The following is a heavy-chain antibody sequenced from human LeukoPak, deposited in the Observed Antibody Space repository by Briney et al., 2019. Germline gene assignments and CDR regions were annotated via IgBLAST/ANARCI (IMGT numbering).Heavy chain of an antibody. Sequence: PGGSLRLSCAASGFTFKIYSMNWVRQAPGKGLEWVAVISYDGSNKYYADSVKGRFTISRDNSKNTLYLQMNSLRAEDTAVYYCARVGYCSSTSCYGAAAGQFDYWGQGTLVTVSS. CDR1: GFTFKIYS. D-gene: IGHD2-2*03. CDR3: ARVGYCSSTSCYGAAAGQFDY. J-gene: IGHJ4*02. CDR2: ISYDGSNK. V-gene: IGHV3-30*03.